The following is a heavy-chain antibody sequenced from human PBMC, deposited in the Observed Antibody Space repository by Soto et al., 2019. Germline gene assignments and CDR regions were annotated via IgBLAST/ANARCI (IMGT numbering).Heavy chain of an antibody. V-gene: IGHV2-26*01. J-gene: IGHJ5*02. Sequence: SGPTLVNPTETLTLTCTVSGFSLSNARMGVSWIRQPPGKALEWLAHIFSNDEKSYSTSLKSRLTISKDTSKSQVVLTMTNMDPVDTATYYCARTFTIFGVVTVNWFDPWGQGTLVTVS. D-gene: IGHD3-3*01. CDR3: ARTFTIFGVVTVNWFDP. CDR2: IFSNDEK. CDR1: GFSLSNARMG.